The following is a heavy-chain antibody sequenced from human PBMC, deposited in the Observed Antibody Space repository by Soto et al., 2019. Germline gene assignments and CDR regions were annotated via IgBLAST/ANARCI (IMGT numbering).Heavy chain of an antibody. V-gene: IGHV3-21*01. CDR1: GFTFSDYT. J-gene: IGHJ4*02. D-gene: IGHD5-12*01. CDR3: ARAYSAHDTYNFDS. CDR2: ISAGSTYI. Sequence: EVQLVESGGGLVKPGGSLRLSCAASGFTFSDYTMIWVRQSPGKGLEWVSSISAGSTYIYYADSVKGRFTISRDNAANSLYLRMNSLRAEDTALYYCARAYSAHDTYNFDSWGKGTLVTVSS.